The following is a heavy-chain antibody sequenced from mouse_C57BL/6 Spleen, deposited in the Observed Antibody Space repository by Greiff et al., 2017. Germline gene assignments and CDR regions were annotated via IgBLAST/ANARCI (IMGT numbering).Heavy chain of an antibody. D-gene: IGHD1-1*01. Sequence: QVQLQQPGAELVKPGASVKMSCKASGYTFTSYWITWVKQRPGQGLEWIGDIYPGSGSTNYNEKFKSKATLTVETSSSTAYMQRSSLTSEDAAVYYGAAYLYYFDYWGQGTTLTVSA. CDR2: IYPGSGST. J-gene: IGHJ2*01. V-gene: IGHV1-55*01. CDR3: AAYLYYFDY. CDR1: GYTFTSYW.